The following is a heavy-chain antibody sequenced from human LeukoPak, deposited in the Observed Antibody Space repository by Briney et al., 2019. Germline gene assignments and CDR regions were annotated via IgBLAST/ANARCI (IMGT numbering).Heavy chain of an antibody. CDR2: IKKDGSEK. J-gene: IGHJ6*02. CDR3: AKARELPDYYYYGMDV. Sequence: PGGSLRLSCAASGFSFSSYWMSWVRQAPGKGLEWVANIKKDGSEKYYVDSVKGRFTISRDNAKKSLYLQMNSLRAEDTAVYYCAKARELPDYYYYGMDVWGQGTTVTVSS. D-gene: IGHD1-26*01. V-gene: IGHV3-7*03. CDR1: GFSFSSYW.